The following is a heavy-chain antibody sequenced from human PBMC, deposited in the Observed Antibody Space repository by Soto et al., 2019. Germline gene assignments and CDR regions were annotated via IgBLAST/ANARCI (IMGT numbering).Heavy chain of an antibody. D-gene: IGHD4-17*01. J-gene: IGHJ4*02. V-gene: IGHV3-30*18. CDR2: ISYDGSNK. Sequence: GGSLRLSCAASGFTFSSYFMHWVRQAPGKGLEWVAVISYDGSNKYYADSVKGRFTISRDNSKNTLYLQMNSLRAEDTAVYYCAKEGTGDIDYWGQGTLVTVSS. CDR1: GFTFSSYF. CDR3: AKEGTGDIDY.